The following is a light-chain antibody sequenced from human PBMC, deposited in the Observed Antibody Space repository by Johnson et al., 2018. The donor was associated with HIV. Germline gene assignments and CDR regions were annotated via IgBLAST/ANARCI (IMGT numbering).Light chain of an antibody. V-gene: IGLV1-51*02. Sequence: QSVLTQPPSVSAAPGQKVTISCSGSNSNIGNNYVSWYQQLPGTAPKLLIYENNKRPSGIPDRFSGSKSGTSATLGITGLQTGDEADYYCGTWDSSLNALYGFGRGTKVTVL. CDR1: NSNIGNNY. CDR3: GTWDSSLNALYG. CDR2: ENN. J-gene: IGLJ1*01.